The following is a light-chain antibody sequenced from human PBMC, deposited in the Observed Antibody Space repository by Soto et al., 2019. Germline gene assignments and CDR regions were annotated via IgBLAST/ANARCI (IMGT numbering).Light chain of an antibody. Sequence: EIVMTQSPATLSVSPGERATLSCRASQSVSSNFNWYQQKPGQAPRLLIYGASTKATGIPARFSGSGSGTESLLTISSLHSEDFAVYYCQQYNNWHGTFGQGTKVEIK. CDR2: GAS. CDR1: QSVSSN. CDR3: QQYNNWHGT. V-gene: IGKV3-15*01. J-gene: IGKJ1*01.